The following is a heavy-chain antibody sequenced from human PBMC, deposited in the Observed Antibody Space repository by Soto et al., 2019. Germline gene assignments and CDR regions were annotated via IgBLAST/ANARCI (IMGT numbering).Heavy chain of an antibody. J-gene: IGHJ5*02. V-gene: IGHV1-8*01. D-gene: IGHD3-3*01. CDR1: GYTFTSYD. Sequence: ASVEVSCKASGYTFTSYDINWVRQATGQGLEWMGWMNPNSGNTGYAQKFQGRVTMTRNTSISTAYMELSSLRSEDTAVYYCAXAYYDFWSDYYDNWFDPWGQGTLVTVSS. CDR3: AXAYYDFWSDYYDNWFDP. CDR2: MNPNSGNT.